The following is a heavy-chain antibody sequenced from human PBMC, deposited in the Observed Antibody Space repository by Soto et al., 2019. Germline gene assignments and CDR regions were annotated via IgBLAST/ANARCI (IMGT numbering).Heavy chain of an antibody. CDR3: AMIVLAPAALGTIDY. V-gene: IGHV4-39*01. CDR2: IHYSGTT. Sequence: SETLSLTCTVSGDSISSSISYWGWIRQPPGKGLEWIGNIHYSGTTYYNPSLKSRLTISVDTSKNQFSLRLSSVTAADTTVYYCAMIVLAPAALGTIDYWGQGTLVTVSS. CDR1: GDSISSSISY. J-gene: IGHJ4*02. D-gene: IGHD2-2*01.